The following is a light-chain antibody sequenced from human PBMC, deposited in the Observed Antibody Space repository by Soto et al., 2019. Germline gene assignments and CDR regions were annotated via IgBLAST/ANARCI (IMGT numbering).Light chain of an antibody. CDR1: SSDIGNYNY. Sequence: QSALTQPASVSGSPGQSITLSCTGTSSDIGNYNYVSWYQQHPGKAPKLIIYEVSDRPSGVSNRFSGSKSGNTASLTISGLQAEDEADYYCSSYTSRGTPYVFGAGTKVTVL. CDR2: EVS. J-gene: IGLJ1*01. CDR3: SSYTSRGTPYV. V-gene: IGLV2-14*01.